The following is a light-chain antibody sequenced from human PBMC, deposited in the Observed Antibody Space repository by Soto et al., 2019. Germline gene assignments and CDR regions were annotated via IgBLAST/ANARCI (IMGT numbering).Light chain of an antibody. CDR3: SSFTTSSTLV. CDR2: EVS. CDR1: SSDVGTYNY. V-gene: IGLV2-14*01. Sequence: QSALTQPASVSGSPGQSITVSCTGTSSDVGTYNYVSWYQQHPGKAPKLMIYEVSTRPSGVSNRFSGSKSGNTASLSISGLQTEDEANYYCSSFTTSSTLVFGTGTKVTVL. J-gene: IGLJ1*01.